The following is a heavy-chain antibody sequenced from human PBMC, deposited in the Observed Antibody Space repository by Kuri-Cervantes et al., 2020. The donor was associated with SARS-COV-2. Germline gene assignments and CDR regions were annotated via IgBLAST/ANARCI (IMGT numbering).Heavy chain of an antibody. D-gene: IGHD3-3*01. Sequence: SETLSLTCTVSGGSISSYYWSWIRQPPGKGLEWIGYIYYSGSTNYNPSLKSRVTISVDTSKNHFSLKLSSVTDADTAVYYCARHGFDFWSGYARTYYYYYGMDVWGQGTTVTVSS. J-gene: IGHJ6*02. CDR3: ARHGFDFWSGYARTYYYYYGMDV. CDR2: IYYSGST. V-gene: IGHV4-59*08. CDR1: GGSISSYY.